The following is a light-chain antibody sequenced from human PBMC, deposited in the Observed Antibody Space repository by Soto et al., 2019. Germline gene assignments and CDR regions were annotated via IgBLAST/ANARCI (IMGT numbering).Light chain of an antibody. J-gene: IGKJ4*01. CDR3: QQCRNWPLT. Sequence: EIVMTQSPATLSASPGEGATLSCKAGQTVYNNLAWYQQRPGQPPRLLIYDASTRATGISARFSGSGYGTEFTLTISSLQSEDCALYFCQQCRNWPLTFGGGTQVEIK. V-gene: IGKV3-15*01. CDR2: DAS. CDR1: QTVYNN.